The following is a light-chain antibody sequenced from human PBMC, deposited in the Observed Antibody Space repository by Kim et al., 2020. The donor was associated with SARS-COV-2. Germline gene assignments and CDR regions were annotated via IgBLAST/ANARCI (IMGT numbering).Light chain of an antibody. V-gene: IGKV3D-15*01. J-gene: IGKJ2*01. CDR3: QQYADWPLT. CDR2: DTS. CDR1: QSVSSN. Sequence: EIVMTQSPVTLSVSPGERATLSCRASQSVSSNLGWYEKKPGQAPRLLIYDTSNRATGIPARFSGSGSGTEFSLTISSLQSEDFAVYYCQQYADWPLTFGQGTKLEI.